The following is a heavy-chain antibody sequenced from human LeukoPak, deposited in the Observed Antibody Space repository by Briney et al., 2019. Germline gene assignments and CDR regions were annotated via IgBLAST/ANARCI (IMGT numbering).Heavy chain of an antibody. J-gene: IGHJ6*02. CDR2: INHSGST. CDR3: ARDETYCYGMDV. V-gene: IGHV4-34*01. CDR1: GGPFSGYY. Sequence: SETLSLTCAVYGGPFSGYYWSWIRQPPGEGLEWIGEINHSGSTNYNPSLKSRVTISVDTSKNQFSLKLSSVTAADTAVYYCARDETYCYGMDVWGQGATVTV.